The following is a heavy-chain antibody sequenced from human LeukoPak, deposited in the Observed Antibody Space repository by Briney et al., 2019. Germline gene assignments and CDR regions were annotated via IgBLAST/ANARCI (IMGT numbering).Heavy chain of an antibody. V-gene: IGHV3-9*01. CDR2: ISWNSGSI. J-gene: IGHJ4*02. D-gene: IGHD5-18*01. Sequence: GRSLGLSCAASGFTFDDYAMHWVRQAPGKGLEWVSGISWNSGSIGYADSVKGRFTISRDNAKNSLYLQLNSLRAEDTALYYCAKGDVDKATGPLDYWGQGTLVTVSS. CDR3: AKGDVDKATGPLDY. CDR1: GFTFDDYA.